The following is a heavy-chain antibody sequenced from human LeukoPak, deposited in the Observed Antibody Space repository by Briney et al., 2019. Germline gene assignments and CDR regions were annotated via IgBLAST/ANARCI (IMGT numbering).Heavy chain of an antibody. Sequence: SETLSLTCAVYGGSFSGYYWSWIRQPPGKGLEWIGEINHSGSTNYNPSLKSRVTISVDTSKNQFSLKLSSVTAADTAVYYCASGIRGFDYWGQGTLVTVSP. CDR2: INHSGST. J-gene: IGHJ4*02. CDR3: ASGIRGFDY. CDR1: GGSFSGYY. V-gene: IGHV4-34*01.